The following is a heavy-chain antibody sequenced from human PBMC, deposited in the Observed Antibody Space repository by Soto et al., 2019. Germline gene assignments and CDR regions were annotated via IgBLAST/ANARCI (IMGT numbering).Heavy chain of an antibody. V-gene: IGHV1-18*04. J-gene: IGHJ4*02. CDR1: GYAFTSYC. CDR2: ISAYNGNT. D-gene: IGHD5-18*01. CDR3: ARDGTWIQPFSAGFDY. Sequence: ASVNVSCKASGYAFTSYCISWVRQAPGQGLEWMGWISAYNGNTNYAQKLQGRVTMTTDTSTSTAYMELRSLRSDDTAVYYCARDGTWIQPFSAGFDYWGQGTLVTVS.